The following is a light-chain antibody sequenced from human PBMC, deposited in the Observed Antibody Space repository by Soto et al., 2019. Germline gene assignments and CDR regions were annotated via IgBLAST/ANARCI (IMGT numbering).Light chain of an antibody. Sequence: EIVLPQSPGTLSLSPGERATLSCMVSQSVSSSYLAWYQQKPGQAPRLLIYGASSRATGIPDRFSGSGSGTDFTLTISRLEPEDFAVYYCQQYGSSGRTFGQGGKVDIK. CDR1: QSVSSSY. CDR2: GAS. CDR3: QQYGSSGRT. V-gene: IGKV3-20*01. J-gene: IGKJ1*01.